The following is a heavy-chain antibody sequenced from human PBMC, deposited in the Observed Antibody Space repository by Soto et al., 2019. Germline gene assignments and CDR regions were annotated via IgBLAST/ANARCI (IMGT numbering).Heavy chain of an antibody. V-gene: IGHV4-39*07. CDR3: ARSYRRYCSGGSCYSYYYYYMEV. D-gene: IGHD2-15*01. Sequence: SETLSLTCTVSGGSSSSTSYYWGWIRQPPGKGLEWIGSIYSSGNTYYNPSLKSRVTISVDTSKIQFSLKLSSVTAADTAVYYCARSYRRYCSGGSCYSYYYYYMEVWGKGTTVTVSS. CDR1: GGSSSSTSYY. CDR2: IYSSGNT. J-gene: IGHJ6*03.